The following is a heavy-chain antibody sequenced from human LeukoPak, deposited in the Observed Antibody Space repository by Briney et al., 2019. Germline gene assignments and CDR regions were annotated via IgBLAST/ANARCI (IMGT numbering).Heavy chain of an antibody. J-gene: IGHJ4*02. CDR3: ARETGYCSSTSCYRYFDY. CDR1: GGSFSGYY. V-gene: IGHV4-34*01. D-gene: IGHD2-2*01. CDR2: INHSGST. Sequence: PSETLSLTCAVYGGSFSGYYWSWIRQPPGKGLEWIGEINHSGSTNYNPSLKSRVTISVDTSKNQFSLKLSSVTAADTAVYYCARETGYCSSTSCYRYFDYWGQGTLVTVSS.